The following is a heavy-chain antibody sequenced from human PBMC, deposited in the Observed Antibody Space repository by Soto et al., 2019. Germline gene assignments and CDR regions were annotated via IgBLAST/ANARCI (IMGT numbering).Heavy chain of an antibody. CDR2: IWYDGSNK. V-gene: IGHV3-33*01. Sequence: GGSLRLSCAASGFTFSSYGMHWVRQAPGKGLEWVAVIWYDGSNKYYADSVKGRFTISRDNSKNTLYLQMNSLRAEDTAVYYCARDTTGPPTNWFDPWGQGTLVTVSS. D-gene: IGHD1-1*01. CDR3: ARDTTGPPTNWFDP. J-gene: IGHJ5*02. CDR1: GFTFSSYG.